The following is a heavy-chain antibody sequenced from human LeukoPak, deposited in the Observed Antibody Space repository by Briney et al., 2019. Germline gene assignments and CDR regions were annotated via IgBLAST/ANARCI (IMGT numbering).Heavy chain of an antibody. V-gene: IGHV4-34*01. CDR3: ARGRVVPAAIRTPDFDY. Sequence: PSETLSLTCAVYGGSFSGYYWSWIRQPPGKGLEWIGEINHSGSTNYNPSLKSRVTISVDTPKNQFSLKLSSVTAADTAVYYCARGRVVPAAIRTPDFDYWGQGTLVTVSS. D-gene: IGHD2-2*02. J-gene: IGHJ4*02. CDR1: GGSFSGYY. CDR2: INHSGST.